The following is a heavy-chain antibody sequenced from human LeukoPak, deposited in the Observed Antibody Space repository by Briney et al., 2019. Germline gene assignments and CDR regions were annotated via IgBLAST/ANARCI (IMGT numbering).Heavy chain of an antibody. CDR3: ARTYYYDSSGLDY. CDR2: IYYSGST. CDR1: GGSISSYY. Sequence: SETLSLTCTVSGGSISSYYWSWIRQPPGKGLEWIGYIYYSGSTNYNPSLKSRVTISVDTSKNQFSLKLSSVTAADTAVYYCARTYYYDSSGLDYWGQGTLVTVSS. D-gene: IGHD3-22*01. J-gene: IGHJ4*02. V-gene: IGHV4-59*12.